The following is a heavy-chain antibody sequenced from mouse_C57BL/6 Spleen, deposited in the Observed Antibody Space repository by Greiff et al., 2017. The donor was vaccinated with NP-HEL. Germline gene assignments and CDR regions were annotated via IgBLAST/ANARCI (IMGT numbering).Heavy chain of an antibody. CDR3: AREGITTVVLDY. D-gene: IGHD1-1*01. Sequence: VQLQQSGAELVRPGTSVKLSCKASGYTFTSYWMHWVKQRPGQGLEWIGVIDPSDSYTNYNQKFKGKATLTVDTSSSTAYMQLSSLTSEDSAVYYCAREGITTVVLDYWGQGTTLTVSS. CDR1: GYTFTSYW. V-gene: IGHV1-59*01. CDR2: IDPSDSYT. J-gene: IGHJ2*01.